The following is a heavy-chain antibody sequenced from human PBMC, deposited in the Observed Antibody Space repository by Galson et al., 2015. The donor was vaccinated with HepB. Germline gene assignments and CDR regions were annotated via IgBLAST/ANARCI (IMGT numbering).Heavy chain of an antibody. CDR1: GFSFSGYG. Sequence: SLRLSCAASGFSFSGYGLHWVRQAPGEGLEWVAFIRYDGTTKYYADSVKGRFTISRDDSKDTLYLQMNSLRTQDTAVYYCARGGRTWALTAMALDQWGQGTLVTVSS. CDR3: ARGGRTWALTAMALDQ. D-gene: IGHD5-18*01. V-gene: IGHV3-30*02. J-gene: IGHJ5*02. CDR2: IRYDGTTK.